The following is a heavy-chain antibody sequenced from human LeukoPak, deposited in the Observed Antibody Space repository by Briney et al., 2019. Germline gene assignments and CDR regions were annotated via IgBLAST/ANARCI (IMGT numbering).Heavy chain of an antibody. D-gene: IGHD2-2*02. J-gene: IGHJ4*02. CDR1: GGSFSDYY. Sequence: SETLSLTCAVYGGSFSDYYWSWIRQPPGKGLEWIGEINHSGSTNYNPSLKSRVTISVDTSKNQFSLKLSSVTAADTAVYYCARQSGDCSSTSCYTGSCDYWGQGTLVTVSS. CDR3: ARQSGDCSSTSCYTGSCDY. CDR2: INHSGST. V-gene: IGHV4-34*01.